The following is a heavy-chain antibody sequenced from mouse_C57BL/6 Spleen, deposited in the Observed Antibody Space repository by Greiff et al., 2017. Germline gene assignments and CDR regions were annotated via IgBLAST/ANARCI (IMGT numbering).Heavy chain of an antibody. CDR3: TRGYYSNLYYFDY. Sequence: VQLQQSGAELVRPGASVTLSCKASGYTFTDYEMHWVKQTPVHGLEWIGAIDPETGGTAYNQKFKGKAILTADKSSSTAYMELRSLTSEDSAVYYCTRGYYSNLYYFDYWGQGTALTGAS. CDR2: IDPETGGT. J-gene: IGHJ2*01. D-gene: IGHD2-5*01. CDR1: GYTFTDYE. V-gene: IGHV1-15*01.